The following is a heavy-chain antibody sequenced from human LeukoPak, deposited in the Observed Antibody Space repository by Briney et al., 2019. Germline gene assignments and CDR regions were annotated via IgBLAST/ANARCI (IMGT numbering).Heavy chain of an antibody. V-gene: IGHV4-4*02. CDR3: ARAPSGTVTTFDY. J-gene: IGHJ4*02. Sequence: SETLSLTCAVSGGSISSSNWWSWVRQPPGKGLEWIGEIYHSGSTNYNPSLKSRVTISVDKSKNQFSLKLSSVTAADTAVYYCARAPSGTVTTFDYWGQGTLVTVSS. CDR2: IYHSGST. D-gene: IGHD4-17*01. CDR1: GGSISSSNW.